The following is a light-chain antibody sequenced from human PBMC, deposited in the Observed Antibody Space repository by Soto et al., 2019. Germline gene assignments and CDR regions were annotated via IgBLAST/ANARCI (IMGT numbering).Light chain of an antibody. CDR1: QSISSY. CDR2: AAS. J-gene: IGKJ1*01. CDR3: QQSYSTPRT. V-gene: IGKV1-39*01. Sequence: DIQMTQSPSSLSASXXXXVTXXXXASQSISSYLNWXXQKTGKXPXXLIYAASSLQSGVPSRFSGSGSGTDFTLTISSLQPEDFATYYCQQSYSTPRTFGQGTKVDI.